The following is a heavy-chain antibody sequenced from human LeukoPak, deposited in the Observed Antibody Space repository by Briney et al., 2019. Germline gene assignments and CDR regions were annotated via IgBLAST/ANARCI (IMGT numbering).Heavy chain of an antibody. D-gene: IGHD2-15*01. CDR2: IRSKANSYAT. J-gene: IGHJ5*02. CDR3: ARREGSGGSLDP. Sequence: QTGGSLRLSCAASGFTFSGSAMHWVRQASGKGLEWVGRIRSKANSYATAYAASVKGRFTISRDDSKNTAYLQMNSLKTEDTAVYYCARREGSGGSLDPWGQGTLVTVSS. CDR1: GFTFSGSA. V-gene: IGHV3-73*01.